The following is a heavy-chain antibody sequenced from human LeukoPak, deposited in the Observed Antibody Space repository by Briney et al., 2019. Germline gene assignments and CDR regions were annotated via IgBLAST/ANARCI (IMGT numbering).Heavy chain of an antibody. J-gene: IGHJ6*03. CDR3: EKGVYSSSWYVSCYMDV. CDR2: ISGSGGST. D-gene: IGHD6-13*01. Sequence: GGSLRLSCAASGFTFSSYAMSWVRQAPGKGLEWVSAISGSGGSTYYADSVKGRFTISRDNSKNTLYLQMNSLRAEDTAVYYCEKGVYSSSWYVSCYMDVWGKGTTVTVSS. CDR1: GFTFSSYA. V-gene: IGHV3-23*01.